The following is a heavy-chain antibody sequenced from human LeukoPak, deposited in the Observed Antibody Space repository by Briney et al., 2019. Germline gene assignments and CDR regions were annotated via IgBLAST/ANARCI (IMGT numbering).Heavy chain of an antibody. CDR3: ARARATTVTTTQYFDY. D-gene: IGHD4-17*01. V-gene: IGHV4-31*03. CDR2: IYYSGST. Sequence: SETLSLTCTVSGGSISSGGYYWSWIRQHPGKGLEWIGYIYYSGSTYYNPSLKSRVTISVDTSKNQFSLKLSSVTAADTAVYYCARARATTVTTTQYFDYWGQGTLVTVSS. CDR1: GGSISSGGYY. J-gene: IGHJ4*02.